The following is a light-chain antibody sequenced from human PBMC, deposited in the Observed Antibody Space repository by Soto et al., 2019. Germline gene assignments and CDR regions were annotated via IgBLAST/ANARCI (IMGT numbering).Light chain of an antibody. Sequence: EIVLTHSPLSLPVTPGEPASISCRSSQSLLHSSGYNYVDWYLQKPGQSPQLLIYLVSNRASGVPERFSGSGSGTDFTLKISRVEAEDVGHYYCMQALQTPLTFGQGTKVDIK. CDR1: QSLLHSSGYNY. CDR2: LVS. J-gene: IGKJ1*01. CDR3: MQALQTPLT. V-gene: IGKV2-28*01.